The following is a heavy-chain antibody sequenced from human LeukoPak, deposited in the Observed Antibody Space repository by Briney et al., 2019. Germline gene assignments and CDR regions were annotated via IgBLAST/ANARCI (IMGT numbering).Heavy chain of an antibody. V-gene: IGHV4-59*01. CDR2: LYYSGSS. CDR3: ARTIRRGWFDL. D-gene: IGHD2-15*01. J-gene: IGHJ2*01. CDR1: GASISGYY. Sequence: PSETLSLTCNVSGASISGYYWSWVRQSPEKGLEWIACLYYSGSSHYNPSLRSRVAISGDTSKNQFSLKLTSVTTADTAVYYCARTIRRGWFDLWGRGTLVTVSS.